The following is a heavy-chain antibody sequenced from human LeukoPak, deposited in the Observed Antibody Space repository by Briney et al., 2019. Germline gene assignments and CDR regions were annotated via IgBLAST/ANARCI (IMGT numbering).Heavy chain of an antibody. D-gene: IGHD3-3*01. V-gene: IGHV3-66*01. CDR3: ARDLITIFGVVIGGMDV. CDR2: IYSGGST. J-gene: IGHJ6*02. CDR1: GFTFGDYA. Sequence: GGSLRLSCTASGFTFGDYAMSWVRQAPGKGLEWVSVIYSGGSTYYADSVKGRFTISRDNSKNTLYLQMNSLRAEDTAVYYCARDLITIFGVVIGGMDVWGQGTTVTVSS.